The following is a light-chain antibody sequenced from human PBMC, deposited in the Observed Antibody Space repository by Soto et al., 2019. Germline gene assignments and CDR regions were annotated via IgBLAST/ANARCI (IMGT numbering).Light chain of an antibody. V-gene: IGKV3D-20*02. CDR1: QSLSGNY. CDR3: QQRSNWPIT. Sequence: EIVLTQSPVTLSLSPWGRATLSCRASQSLSGNYLAWYQQKPGQAPRLLIYGASNRATGIPDRFSGSGSGTDFTLTISSLEPEDFAVYYCQQRSNWPITFGQGTRLEIK. CDR2: GAS. J-gene: IGKJ5*01.